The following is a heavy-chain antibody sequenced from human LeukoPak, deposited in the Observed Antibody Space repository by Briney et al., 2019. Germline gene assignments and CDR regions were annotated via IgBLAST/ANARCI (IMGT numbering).Heavy chain of an antibody. V-gene: IGHV3-7*01. D-gene: IGHD3-3*01. CDR2: IRQDGSEK. CDR1: GFTFSSYW. Sequence: GGSLRLSCAASGFTFSSYWMSWVRQAPGKGLEWVANIRQDGSEKYYVDSVKGRFTISRDNAKNSLYLQMNSLRAEDTVVYYCARGNYDFWSGYYDYFDYWGQGTLVTVSS. J-gene: IGHJ4*02. CDR3: ARGNYDFWSGYYDYFDY.